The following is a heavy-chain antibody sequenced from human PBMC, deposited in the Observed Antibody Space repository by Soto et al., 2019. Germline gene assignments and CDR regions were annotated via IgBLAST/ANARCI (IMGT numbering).Heavy chain of an antibody. CDR2: TSGGAGST. CDR3: AKGRYRIGWYDPRFAC. CDR1: GFTFNSSA. Sequence: EVQLLEAGGGLVQPGGSLRLSCAASGFTFNSSAMSWVRQAPGQGLEWVSTTSGGAGSTYYADSVKGRFTISRDNSKNTLYLQMNSLRADDTAVYYCAKGRYRIGWYDPRFACWGQGHLVTVSS. D-gene: IGHD6-19*01. V-gene: IGHV3-23*01. J-gene: IGHJ4*02.